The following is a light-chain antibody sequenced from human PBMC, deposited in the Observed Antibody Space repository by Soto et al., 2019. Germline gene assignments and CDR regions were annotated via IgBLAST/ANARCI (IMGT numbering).Light chain of an antibody. J-gene: IGKJ1*01. Sequence: AIQLSQSPSALSASVGDRFTITCRASQGIRNDLGWYQQKPGKAPKLLIYAASSLQSGVPSRFSGSASGTDFTLTISSLQPEDFATYYCLQDYSYPWTFGQGTKVDIK. CDR2: AAS. CDR1: QGIRND. V-gene: IGKV1-6*01. CDR3: LQDYSYPWT.